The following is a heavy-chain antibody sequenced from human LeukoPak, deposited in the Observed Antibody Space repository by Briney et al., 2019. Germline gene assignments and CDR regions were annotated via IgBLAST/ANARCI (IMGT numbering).Heavy chain of an antibody. V-gene: IGHV4-34*01. Sequence: PSETLSLTCAVYGGSSSGYYWSWIRQPPGKGLEWIGEINHSGSTNYNPSLKSRVTISVDTSKNQFSLKLSSVTAADTAVYYCAREAQVFYDFWSGYQSRYFDYWGQGTLVTVSS. D-gene: IGHD3-3*01. CDR2: INHSGST. J-gene: IGHJ4*02. CDR1: GGSSSGYY. CDR3: AREAQVFYDFWSGYQSRYFDY.